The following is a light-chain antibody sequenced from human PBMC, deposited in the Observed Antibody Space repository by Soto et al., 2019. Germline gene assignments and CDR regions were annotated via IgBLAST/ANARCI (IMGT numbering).Light chain of an antibody. Sequence: EIVMTQSPATLSVSALERGTLXLRSSQSVSSNLPCYQQKPGQAPRILIYGASTRATGTPARFSGSGSGTEYTLTISSLQSEDFAVYYCLQYIRWPLTFGGGTKVDNK. CDR2: GAS. CDR1: QSVSSN. J-gene: IGKJ4*01. CDR3: LQYIRWPLT. V-gene: IGKV3-15*01.